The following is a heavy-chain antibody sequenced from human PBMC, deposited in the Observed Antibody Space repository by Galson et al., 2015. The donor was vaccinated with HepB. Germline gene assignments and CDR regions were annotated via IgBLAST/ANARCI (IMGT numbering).Heavy chain of an antibody. D-gene: IGHD3-10*01. Sequence: SLRLSCAASGFTFDDYAMHWVRQAPGKGLEWVSGISWNSGSIGYADSVKGRFTISRDNAKNSLYLQMNSLRAEDTALYYCAKGADYGSGSYYNGGNYDAFDIWGQGTMVTVSS. CDR3: AKGADYGSGSYYNGGNYDAFDI. CDR1: GFTFDDYA. J-gene: IGHJ3*02. V-gene: IGHV3-9*01. CDR2: ISWNSGSI.